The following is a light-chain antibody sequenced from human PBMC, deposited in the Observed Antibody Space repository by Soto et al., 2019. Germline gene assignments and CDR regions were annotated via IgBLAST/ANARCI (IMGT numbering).Light chain of an antibody. V-gene: IGKV1-39*01. CDR1: QSISNY. CDR2: AAS. J-gene: IGKJ4*01. Sequence: DIQMPHSPSSLSASVGHRVIITCRTSQSISNYLNWYQHKPGKAPKVLISAASNLQSGVPSRFSGSGSGTVFTLTISSLQPEDFATYFCQQSYTLSPLTFGGGTKVDIK. CDR3: QQSYTLSPLT.